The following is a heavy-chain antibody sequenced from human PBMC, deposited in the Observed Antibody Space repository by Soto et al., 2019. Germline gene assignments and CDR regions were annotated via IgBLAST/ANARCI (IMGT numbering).Heavy chain of an antibody. Sequence: SETLSLTCAVYGVSFSGYSWSWIRQPPGKGLEWIGEINHSGSTNYNPSLKSRVTISEDTSKNQFSLKLSSVTAADTAVYYCARMGYCSSTSCYVPIDSWGQGTRVTVSS. CDR3: ARMGYCSSTSCYVPIDS. CDR2: INHSGST. J-gene: IGHJ4*02. D-gene: IGHD2-2*01. V-gene: IGHV4-34*01. CDR1: GVSFSGYS.